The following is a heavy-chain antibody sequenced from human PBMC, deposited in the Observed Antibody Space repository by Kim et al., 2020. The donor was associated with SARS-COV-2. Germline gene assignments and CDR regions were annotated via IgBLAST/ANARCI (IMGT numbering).Heavy chain of an antibody. CDR3: AKDHPRGMIVVVPTGWFDP. Sequence: GGSLRLSCAASGFTFSSYAMSWVRQAPGKGLEWVSAISGSGGSTYYADSVKDRFTISRDNSKNTLYLQMNSLRAEDTAVYYCAKDHPRGMIVVVPTGWFDPWGQGTLVTVSS. V-gene: IGHV3-23*01. CDR2: ISGSGGST. CDR1: GFTFSSYA. D-gene: IGHD3-22*01. J-gene: IGHJ5*02.